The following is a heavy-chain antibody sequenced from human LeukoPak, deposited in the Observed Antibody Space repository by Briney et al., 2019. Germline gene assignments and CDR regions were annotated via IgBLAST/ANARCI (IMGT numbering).Heavy chain of an antibody. D-gene: IGHD6-13*01. J-gene: IGHJ4*02. CDR3: ARRQPGYSSSWIDY. Sequence: SETLSLTCTVSGGSISSYYWNWIRQPPGKGLEWIGYIYYSGSTNYNPSLKSRVTISVDTSKNQFSLKLSSVTAADTAVYYCARRQPGYSSSWIDYWGQGTLVTVSS. V-gene: IGHV4-59*08. CDR1: GGSISSYY. CDR2: IYYSGST.